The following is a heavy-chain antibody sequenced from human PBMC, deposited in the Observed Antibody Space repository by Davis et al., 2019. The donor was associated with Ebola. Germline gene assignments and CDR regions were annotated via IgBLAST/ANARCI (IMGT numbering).Heavy chain of an antibody. CDR3: ASSVVGAAFDY. D-gene: IGHD2-15*01. J-gene: IGHJ4*02. V-gene: IGHV1-69*13. CDR1: GGTFSSYA. CDR2: IIPIFGTA. Sequence: SVKVSCKASGGTFSSYAISWVRQAPGQGLEWMGGIIPIFGTANYAQKFQGRVTITADESTSTAYMELSSLRAEDTAVYYCASSVVGAAFDYWGQGTLVTVSS.